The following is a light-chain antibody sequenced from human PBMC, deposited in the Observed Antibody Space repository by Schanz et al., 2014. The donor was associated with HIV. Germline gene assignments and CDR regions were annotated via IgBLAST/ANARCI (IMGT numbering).Light chain of an antibody. J-gene: IGLJ3*02. CDR2: GNT. Sequence: QSVLTQPPSVSGAPGQSVTVSCTGSSSNFGAGSDVHWYRHLPGTAPELLIYGNTNRPSGVSNRFSGSKSGNTASLTISGLQAEDEADYYCSSYTSSRVFGGGTKLTVL. V-gene: IGLV1-40*01. CDR3: SSYTSSRV. CDR1: SSNFGAGSD.